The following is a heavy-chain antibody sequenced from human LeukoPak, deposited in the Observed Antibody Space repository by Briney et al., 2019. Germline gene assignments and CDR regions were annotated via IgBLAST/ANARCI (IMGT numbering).Heavy chain of an antibody. CDR3: ARDGGGRIAVAGLWYD. CDR2: IYHSGST. D-gene: IGHD6-19*01. Sequence: SETLSLTCTVSGYSISSGDYWSWIRQPPGKGLEWIGSIYHSGSTYSNPSLESRISISVDTSKNQFSLKLNSVTAADTAVYYCARDGGGRIAVAGLWYDWGQGTLVTVSS. V-gene: IGHV4-38-2*02. J-gene: IGHJ4*02. CDR1: GYSISSGDY.